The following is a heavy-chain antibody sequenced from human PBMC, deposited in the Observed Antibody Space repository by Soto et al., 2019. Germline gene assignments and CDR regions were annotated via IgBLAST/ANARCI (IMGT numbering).Heavy chain of an antibody. D-gene: IGHD2-8*01. Sequence: ASVKVSCKASGGTFSSYAISWVRQAPGQGLEWMGGIIPIFGTANYAQKFQGRVTITADESTSTAYMELSSLRSEDTAVYYCARGGTKGIPITGPWGQGTLVTVSS. CDR1: GGTFSSYA. J-gene: IGHJ5*02. CDR3: ARGGTKGIPITGP. V-gene: IGHV1-69*13. CDR2: IIPIFGTA.